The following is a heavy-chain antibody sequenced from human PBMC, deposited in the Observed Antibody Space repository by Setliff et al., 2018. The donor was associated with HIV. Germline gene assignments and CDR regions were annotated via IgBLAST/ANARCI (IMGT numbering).Heavy chain of an antibody. CDR2: IYHGGTT. Sequence: SETLSLTCSVSGGPISSNNYYWGWIRQPPGKGLEWIGSIYHGGTTFYNPSLKSRVTISVDKSNNQFSLKLNSVTAADTAVYFCARKVGGDFDYWGQGTLVTVSS. V-gene: IGHV4-39*01. J-gene: IGHJ4*02. D-gene: IGHD2-2*01. CDR1: GGPISSNNYY. CDR3: ARKVGGDFDY.